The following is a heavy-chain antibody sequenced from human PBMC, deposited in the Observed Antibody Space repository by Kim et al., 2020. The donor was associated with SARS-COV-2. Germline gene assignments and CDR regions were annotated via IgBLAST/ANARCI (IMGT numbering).Heavy chain of an antibody. Sequence: GGSLRLSCAASGFTFSSYSMNWVRQAPGKGLEWVSSISSSSSYIYYADSVKGRFTISRDNAKNSLYLQMNSLRAEDTAVYYCARDRSIAAAGTYYYYGMDVWGQGTTVTVSS. V-gene: IGHV3-21*01. CDR1: GFTFSSYS. CDR2: ISSSSSYI. J-gene: IGHJ6*02. D-gene: IGHD6-13*01. CDR3: ARDRSIAAAGTYYYYGMDV.